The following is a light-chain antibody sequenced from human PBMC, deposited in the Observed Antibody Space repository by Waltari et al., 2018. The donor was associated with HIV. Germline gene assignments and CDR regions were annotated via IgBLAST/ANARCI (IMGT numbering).Light chain of an antibody. CDR3: QSAHSSATI. V-gene: IGLV3-25*03. CDR1: TLSKHY. Sequence: SYELTQAPSLSVPPGQTAKITCSGATLSKHYVYWYQQKAGQAPVMIISKDTERISGSPTRFSAASSGTTATLIISGVLAEDEADYYCQSAHSSATIFGGGTKLTVL. CDR2: KDT. J-gene: IGLJ2*01.